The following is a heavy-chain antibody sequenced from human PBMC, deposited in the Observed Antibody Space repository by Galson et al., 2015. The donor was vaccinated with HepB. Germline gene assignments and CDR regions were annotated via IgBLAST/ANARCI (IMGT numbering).Heavy chain of an antibody. J-gene: IGHJ4*02. D-gene: IGHD3-22*01. CDR3: ASPYYDSSGYYFFAFDC. CDR2: ISSSSTTI. Sequence: SLRLSCAASGFTFSTYSMNWVRQAPGKGLEWLSYISSSSTTIYYADSVKGRFTISRDNAKNSLYLQMNSLSAEDTAMYYCASPYYDSSGYYFFAFDCWGQGTLVTVSS. CDR1: GFTFSTYS. V-gene: IGHV3-48*01.